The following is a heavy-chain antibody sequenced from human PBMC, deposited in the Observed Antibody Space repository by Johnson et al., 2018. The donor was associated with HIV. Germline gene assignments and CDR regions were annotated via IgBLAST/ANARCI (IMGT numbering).Heavy chain of an antibody. CDR2: INWNGGST. D-gene: IGHD2-21*02. CDR3: AREPMDCGGDCWGVFDL. J-gene: IGHJ3*01. V-gene: IGHV3-20*04. Sequence: VQLVESGGGLVKPGGSLRLSCAASGFTFSDYYMSWIRQAPGKGLEWVSGINWNGGSTGYADSVKGRFTISRDNAKNSLYLQMNSLRAEDTALYYCAREPMDCGGDCWGVFDLWGQGTMVTVSS. CDR1: GFTFSDYY.